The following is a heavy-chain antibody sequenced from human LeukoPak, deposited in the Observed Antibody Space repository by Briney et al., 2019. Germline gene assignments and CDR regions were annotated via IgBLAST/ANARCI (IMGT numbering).Heavy chain of an antibody. V-gene: IGHV4-34*01. D-gene: IGHD2-15*01. CDR3: ARGLAVVVAATDDAYYFDY. CDR1: GGSFSGYY. Sequence: PSETLSLTCAVYGGSFSGYYWSWIRQPPGKGLEWIGEISHSGSTNYNPSLKSRVTISVDTSKNQFSLKLSSVTAADTAVYYCARGLAVVVAATDDAYYFDYWGQGTLVTVSS. CDR2: ISHSGST. J-gene: IGHJ4*02.